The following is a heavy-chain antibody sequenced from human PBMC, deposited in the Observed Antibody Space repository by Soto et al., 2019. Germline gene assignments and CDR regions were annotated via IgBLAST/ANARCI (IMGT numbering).Heavy chain of an antibody. J-gene: IGHJ6*02. D-gene: IGHD3-10*01. CDR3: ARDKRRFGKAYHNKKGGGYGMDV. CDR1: GGSISSGGYY. CDR2: IYYSGST. Sequence: QVQLQESGPGLVKPSQTLSLTCTVSGGSISSGGYYWSWIRQHPGKGLEWIGYIYYSGSTYYNPSLKSRVTISVDTSKNQFSLKLSSVTAADTAVYYCARDKRRFGKAYHNKKGGGYGMDVWGQGTTVTVSS. V-gene: IGHV4-31*03.